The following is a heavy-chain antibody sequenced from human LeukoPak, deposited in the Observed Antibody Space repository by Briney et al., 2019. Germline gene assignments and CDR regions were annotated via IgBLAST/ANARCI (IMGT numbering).Heavy chain of an antibody. CDR1: GDSINNYY. D-gene: IGHD6-13*01. V-gene: IGHV4-59*05. Sequence: SETLSLTCTVSGDSINNYYWTWVRQPPGKGLEWIGSIFYSGTTYYNPSLKSRVTISVDTSKNQFSLKLSSVTAADTAVYYCARYNSPSGDFDYWGQGTLVTVSS. CDR3: ARYNSPSGDFDY. CDR2: IFYSGTT. J-gene: IGHJ4*02.